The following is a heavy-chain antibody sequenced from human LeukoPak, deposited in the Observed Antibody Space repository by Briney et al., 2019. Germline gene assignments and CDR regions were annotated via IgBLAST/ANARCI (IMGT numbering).Heavy chain of an antibody. Sequence: GESLKISCKGSGYSFTSYWIGWVRQMPGKGLEWLEIIYPGDSDTRYSPSFQGQVTISADKSISTAYLQWSSLKASDTAMYYCARPGGYYYGSGSYYEDYWGQGTLVTVSS. CDR3: ARPGGYYYGSGSYYEDY. V-gene: IGHV5-51*01. CDR2: IYPGDSDT. CDR1: GYSFTSYW. J-gene: IGHJ4*02. D-gene: IGHD3-10*01.